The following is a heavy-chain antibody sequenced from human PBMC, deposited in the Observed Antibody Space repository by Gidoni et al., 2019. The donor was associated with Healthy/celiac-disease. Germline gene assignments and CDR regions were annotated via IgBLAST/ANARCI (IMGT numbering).Heavy chain of an antibody. CDR3: ESFTDWLGHDY. CDR1: VVSISSSRYY. Sequence: QLQLQDSGPGLVMPSSTLSLTCTVSVVSISSSRYYWCWIRQPPGKGLEWIGSIYYSGSTYYNPSLKSRGTISVDTSKNQCSLKLRSVTAADTAVYYWESFTDWLGHDYWGQGTLVTVSS. V-gene: IGHV4-39*01. J-gene: IGHJ4*02. D-gene: IGHD3-9*01. CDR2: IYYSGST.